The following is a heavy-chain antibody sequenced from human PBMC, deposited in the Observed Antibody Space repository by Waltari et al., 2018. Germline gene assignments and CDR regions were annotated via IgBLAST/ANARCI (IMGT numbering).Heavy chain of an antibody. CDR3: ARHLYSIDYLELAK. D-gene: IGHD3-22*01. Sequence: EEHLLESGGGLAQPGGYLRLSCAASGFNFISYAMSWVRQAPGKGLEWVSGISDSGVITKYADSVKGRFTVSRDNSKNTVFLHLNSLRAEDTAIYYCARHLYSIDYLELAKWGQGTLVTVSS. V-gene: IGHV3-23*01. CDR1: GFNFISYA. J-gene: IGHJ4*02. CDR2: ISDSGVIT.